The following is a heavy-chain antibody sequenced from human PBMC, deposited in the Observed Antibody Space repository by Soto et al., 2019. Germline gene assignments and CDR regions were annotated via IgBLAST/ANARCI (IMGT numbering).Heavy chain of an antibody. CDR2: ISYDGSDK. Sequence: TGGSLRLSCAASGFTFSSYAMHWVRQAPGKGLEWVALISYDGSDKDYADSVKGRFTISRDNSKNTLYLQMNSLRTEDTAIYYWARDDEGGSYCDLGYWGQGTLVTVSS. CDR1: GFTFSSYA. D-gene: IGHD3-10*01. CDR3: ARDDEGGSYCDLGY. J-gene: IGHJ4*02. V-gene: IGHV3-30-3*01.